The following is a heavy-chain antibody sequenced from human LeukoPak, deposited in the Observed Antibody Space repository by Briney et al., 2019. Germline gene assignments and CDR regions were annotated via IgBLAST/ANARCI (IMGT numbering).Heavy chain of an antibody. CDR2: INEDGSEK. Sequence: GGSLTLSCEASGFKFSVYWMSWLRLVAGKGLEWVANINEDGSEKYYVDSVKGRFTISRDNAKSSVYLQMNSPRVEDTAVYYCGKGGQPGTVDYWGHGALVTVSS. D-gene: IGHD1-14*01. V-gene: IGHV3-7*03. CDR1: GFKFSVYW. J-gene: IGHJ4*01. CDR3: GKGGQPGTVDY.